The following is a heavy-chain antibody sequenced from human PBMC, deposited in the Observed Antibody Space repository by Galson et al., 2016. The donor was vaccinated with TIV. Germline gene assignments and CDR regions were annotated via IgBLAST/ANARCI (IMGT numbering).Heavy chain of an antibody. J-gene: IGHJ4*02. CDR3: ARSYYYGSGSGVDY. Sequence: SVKASCKASGYSFTGYFIHWVRQAPGQGLEWMGWTNANTGGTISAQKFQGRLTMTRDTSISTAYMELTRLTSDDTAVYYCARSYYYGSGSGVDYWGQGTLVTVSS. CDR2: TNANTGGT. V-gene: IGHV1-2*02. D-gene: IGHD3-10*01. CDR1: GYSFTGYF.